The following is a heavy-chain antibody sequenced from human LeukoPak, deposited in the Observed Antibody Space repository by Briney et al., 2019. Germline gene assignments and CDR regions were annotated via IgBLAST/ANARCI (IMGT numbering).Heavy chain of an antibody. CDR1: GASMSSDGYY. CDR2: IYSGGST. D-gene: IGHD2-8*01. CDR3: ASAGHCANGVCRNWFGP. J-gene: IGHJ5*02. V-gene: IGHV4-61*02. Sequence: SETLSLTCNVSGASMSSDGYYWNWIRQPTGKGLEWIGRIYSGGSTNYNPSLKSRVTLSVDTSKNRLSLKLSYVTAADTAVYYCASAGHCANGVCRNWFGPWGQGILVTVSS.